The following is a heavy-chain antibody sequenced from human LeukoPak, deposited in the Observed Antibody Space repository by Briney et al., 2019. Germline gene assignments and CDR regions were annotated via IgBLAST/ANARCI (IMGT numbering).Heavy chain of an antibody. CDR1: GYTFTGYY. J-gene: IGHJ6*03. D-gene: IGHD6-13*01. Sequence: ASVKVSCKASGYTFTGYYMHLVRQAPGQGLEWMGWINPNSGGTNYAQKFQGRVTMTRDTSISTAYMELSRLRSDDTAVYYCARRASRGDYYMDVWGKGTTVTVSS. CDR3: ARRASRGDYYMDV. CDR2: INPNSGGT. V-gene: IGHV1-2*02.